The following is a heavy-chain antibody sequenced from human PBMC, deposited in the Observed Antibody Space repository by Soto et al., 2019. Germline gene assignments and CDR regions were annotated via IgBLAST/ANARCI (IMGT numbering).Heavy chain of an antibody. CDR1: GFTFRSFV. D-gene: IGHD3-16*01. Sequence: QVQLVESGGGVVQPGTSLRLSCVGSGFTFRSFVIHWVRQAPGKGLEWVALTSYDGSNKYYDDSVKGRFTISRDNSRNTVDLQMASVRLVDTALYYCARWGTTGGLDVWGQGTLVSVSS. V-gene: IGHV3-30*19. J-gene: IGHJ4*02. CDR2: TSYDGSNK. CDR3: ARWGTTGGLDV.